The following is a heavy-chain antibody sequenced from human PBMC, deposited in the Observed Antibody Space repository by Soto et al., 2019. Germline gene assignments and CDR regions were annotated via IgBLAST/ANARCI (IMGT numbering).Heavy chain of an antibody. CDR2: IKQDGSEE. CDR1: GFTFSSYW. J-gene: IGHJ6*02. CDR3: ARFYYDSSGYLPSPYYYYYGMDV. D-gene: IGHD3-22*01. Sequence: GGSLRLSCAASGFTFSSYWMSWVRQAPGKGLEWVANIKQDGSEEYYVDSVKGRFTISRDNAKNSLYLQMNSLRAEDTAVYYCARFYYDSSGYLPSPYYYYYGMDVWGQGTTVTVSS. V-gene: IGHV3-7*04.